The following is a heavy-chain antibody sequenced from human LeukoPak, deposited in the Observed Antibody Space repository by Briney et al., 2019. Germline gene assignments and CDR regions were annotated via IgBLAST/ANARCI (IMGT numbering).Heavy chain of an antibody. V-gene: IGHV1-46*01. CDR2: IYPRDGST. Sequence: WASVNVSFKASGYTFTSNYIHWVRQAPGQGLEWMGMIYPRDGSTSYAQKFQGRVTVTRDTSTSTVHMELSGLRSEDTAVYYCARDQEGFDYWGQGTLVTVSS. CDR3: ARDQEGFDY. CDR1: GYTFTSNY. J-gene: IGHJ4*02.